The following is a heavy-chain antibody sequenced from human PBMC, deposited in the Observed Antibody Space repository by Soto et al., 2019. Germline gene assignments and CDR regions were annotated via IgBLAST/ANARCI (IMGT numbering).Heavy chain of an antibody. CDR2: ISSNGNST. Sequence: GGSLRLSCAASGFTFSRYPMHWVRQAPGKGLEYVSAISSNGNSTFYADSVRGRFTLSRDNFKNTLYLQMGSLRVEDMAVYYCARGLIPYGMDVWGRGTTVTVSS. V-gene: IGHV3-64*02. J-gene: IGHJ6*02. CDR1: GFTFSRYP. CDR3: ARGLIPYGMDV.